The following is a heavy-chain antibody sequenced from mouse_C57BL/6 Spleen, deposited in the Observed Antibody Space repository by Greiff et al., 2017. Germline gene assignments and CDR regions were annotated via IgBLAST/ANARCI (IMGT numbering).Heavy chain of an antibody. J-gene: IGHJ2*01. CDR2: ISSGSSTI. V-gene: IGHV5-17*01. D-gene: IGHD2-5*01. CDR3: ARDSNCFDY. Sequence: EVKLVESGGGLVKPGGSLKLSCAASGFTFSDYGMHWVRQAPEKGLEWVAYISSGSSTIYYAATVKGRCTTSRAKTKNTMFLKMTSLRSEDTAMYYCARDSNCFDYWGQGTTLTVSS. CDR1: GFTFSDYG.